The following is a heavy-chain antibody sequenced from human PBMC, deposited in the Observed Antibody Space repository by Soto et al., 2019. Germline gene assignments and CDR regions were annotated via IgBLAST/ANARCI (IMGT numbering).Heavy chain of an antibody. CDR2: IYYSGST. CDR1: GFSISSSNW. J-gene: IGHJ4*02. V-gene: IGHV4-28*01. CDR3: ARKKDSSGYWD. Sequence: SETLSLTCAVSGFSISSSNWWGRIRQPPGKGLEWIGYIYYSGSTHYDPSLKSRVTMSLDTSKNQFSLKLSSVTAVDTGVYYCARKKDSSGYWDWGQGTLVTVSS. D-gene: IGHD3-22*01.